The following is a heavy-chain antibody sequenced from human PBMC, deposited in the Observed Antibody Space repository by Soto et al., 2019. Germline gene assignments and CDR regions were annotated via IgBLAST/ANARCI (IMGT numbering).Heavy chain of an antibody. D-gene: IGHD3-10*01. Sequence: GGSLRLSCAASGFTFDDYAMHWVRQAPGKGLEWVSGISWNSGSIGYADSVKGRFTISRDNAKNSLYLQMNSLRAEDTALYYCAKGGSGSYSDYWGQGTLVTVSS. CDR2: ISWNSGSI. CDR1: GFTFDDYA. CDR3: AKGGSGSYSDY. V-gene: IGHV3-9*01. J-gene: IGHJ4*02.